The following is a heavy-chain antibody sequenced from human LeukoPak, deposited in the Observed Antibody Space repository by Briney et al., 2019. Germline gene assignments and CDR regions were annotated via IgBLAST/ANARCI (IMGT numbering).Heavy chain of an antibody. V-gene: IGHV1-69*13. D-gene: IGHD6-13*01. CDR2: IIPIFGTA. Sequence: SVKVSCKASGGTFSSYAISWVRQAPGQGLEWMGGIIPIFGTANYAQKFQGRVTITADESTSTAYMELSSLRSEDTAVYYCAGYSSSWYYFDYWGQGTLVTVSS. CDR1: GGTFSSYA. CDR3: AGYSSSWYYFDY. J-gene: IGHJ4*02.